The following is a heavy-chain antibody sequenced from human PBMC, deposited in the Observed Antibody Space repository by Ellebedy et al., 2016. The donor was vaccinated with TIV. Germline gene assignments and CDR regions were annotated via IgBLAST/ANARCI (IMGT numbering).Heavy chain of an antibody. V-gene: IGHV3-23*01. Sequence: GESLKISCAASGFTFSNNAMSWVRQAPGKGLEWVSAISSGGPSTYYADSVKGRFTISRDNSKNTLYLQMNSLRVEDTAVYYCARDLWFGEGDAFDIWGQGTMVTVSS. D-gene: IGHD3-10*01. J-gene: IGHJ3*02. CDR2: ISSGGPST. CDR3: ARDLWFGEGDAFDI. CDR1: GFTFSNNA.